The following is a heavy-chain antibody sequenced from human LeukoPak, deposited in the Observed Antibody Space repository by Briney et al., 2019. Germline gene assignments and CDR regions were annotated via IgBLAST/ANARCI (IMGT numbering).Heavy chain of an antibody. J-gene: IGHJ5*02. V-gene: IGHV3-23*01. Sequence: PKGSLRLSCAASGFTFSSYAMSWVRQAPGKGLEWVSAISGSGGSTYYADSVKGRFTVSRDNSKNTLYLQMNSLRAEDTAVYYCARPSPFPGIAAAGTQWFDPWGQGTLVTVSS. D-gene: IGHD6-13*01. CDR1: GFTFSSYA. CDR3: ARPSPFPGIAAAGTQWFDP. CDR2: ISGSGGST.